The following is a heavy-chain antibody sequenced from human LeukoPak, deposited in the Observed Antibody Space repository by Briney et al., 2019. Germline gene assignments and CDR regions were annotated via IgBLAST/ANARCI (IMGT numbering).Heavy chain of an antibody. CDR3: ARFGITVVRGGKYYFDY. V-gene: IGHV4-59*08. Sequence: SETLSLTCTVSGGSISNYYWSWIRQPPGKGLEWIGHIYYSGATKYNPSLKSRITISVDTSKTQFSLMLSSVTAADTAVYYCARFGITVVRGGKYYFDYWGQGTLVTVSS. CDR2: IYYSGAT. J-gene: IGHJ4*02. D-gene: IGHD3-10*01. CDR1: GGSISNYY.